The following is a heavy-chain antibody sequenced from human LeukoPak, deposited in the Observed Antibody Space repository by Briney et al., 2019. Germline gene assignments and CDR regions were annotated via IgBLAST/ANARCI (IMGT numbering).Heavy chain of an antibody. D-gene: IGHD3-3*01. CDR2: INHSGST. J-gene: IGHJ4*02. V-gene: IGHV4-34*01. CDR3: ARGDLRGNYYFDY. CDR1: GGSFSGYH. Sequence: SETLSLTCAVYGGSFSGYHWSWIRQPPGKGLEWIGDINHSGSTNYNPSLKSRVTISVDTSKNQFSLKLSSVTAADTAVYYCARGDLRGNYYFDYWGQGTLVTVSS.